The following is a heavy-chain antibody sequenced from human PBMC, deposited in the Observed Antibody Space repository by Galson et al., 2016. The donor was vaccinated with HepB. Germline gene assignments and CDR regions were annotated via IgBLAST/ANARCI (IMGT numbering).Heavy chain of an antibody. V-gene: IGHV3-48*02. Sequence: RLSCAASGFTFSDYNMNWVRQAPGKGLEWVSYISDNSATVYYADSVKGRFTVSRDNANSALYLHMNNLRDEDTAVYFCAKGPNLRRILDYWGQGSLVTVSS. CDR3: AKGPNLRRILDY. D-gene: IGHD2-15*01. J-gene: IGHJ4*02. CDR2: ISDNSATV. CDR1: GFTFSDYN.